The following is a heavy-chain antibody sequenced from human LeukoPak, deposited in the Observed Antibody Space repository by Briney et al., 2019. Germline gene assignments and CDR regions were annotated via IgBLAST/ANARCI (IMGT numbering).Heavy chain of an antibody. Sequence: ASVKVSCKASGYTFTSYGISWVRQAPGQGLEWMGWISAYNGNTNYAQKLQGRVTMTTDTSTSTAYMELRSLRPADTAVYYCAREAFGVVRYYYYYYMDVWGKGTTVTVSS. D-gene: IGHD3-3*01. V-gene: IGHV1-18*01. CDR2: ISAYNGNT. CDR3: AREAFGVVRYYYYYYMDV. J-gene: IGHJ6*03. CDR1: GYTFTSYG.